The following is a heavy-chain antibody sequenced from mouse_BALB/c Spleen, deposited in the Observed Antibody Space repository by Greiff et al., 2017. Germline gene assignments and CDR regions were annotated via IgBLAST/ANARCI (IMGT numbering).Heavy chain of an antibody. D-gene: IGHD2-10*02. V-gene: IGHV14-3*02. CDR2: IDPANGNT. CDR3: AREYGDAMDY. CDR1: GFNIKDTY. J-gene: IGHJ4*01. Sequence: VQLKESGAELVKPGASVKLSCTASGFNIKDTYMHWVKQRPEQGLEWIGRIDPANGNTKYDPKFQGKATITADTSSNTAYLQLSSLTSEDTAVYYCAREYGDAMDYWGQGTSVTVSS.